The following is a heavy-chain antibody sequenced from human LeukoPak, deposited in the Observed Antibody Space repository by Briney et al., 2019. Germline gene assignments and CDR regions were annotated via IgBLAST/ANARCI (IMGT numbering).Heavy chain of an antibody. Sequence: PSETLSLTCTVSGGSISSYYWSWIRQPPGKGLEWIGYIYYSGSTNYNPSLKSRVTISVDTSKNQFSLKLSSVTAADTAVYYCARGRQSRAAVPRVGSYGRPTNYYYYYYMDVWGKGTTVTVSS. D-gene: IGHD5-18*01. CDR3: ARGRQSRAAVPRVGSYGRPTNYYYYYYMDV. J-gene: IGHJ6*03. CDR1: GGSISSYY. CDR2: IYYSGST. V-gene: IGHV4-59*12.